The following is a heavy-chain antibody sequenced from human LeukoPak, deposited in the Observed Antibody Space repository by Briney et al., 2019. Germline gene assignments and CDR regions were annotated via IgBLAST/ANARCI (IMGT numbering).Heavy chain of an antibody. V-gene: IGHV3-30*04. CDR3: ARTSLHYFGSGSYSLDVFDI. J-gene: IGHJ3*02. D-gene: IGHD3-10*01. CDR1: GXTFSTYA. Sequence: GRSLRLSCAASGXTFSTYALHWIRQAPGKGQEWVAAITSDGSKKYYADSVKGRFTISRDNSKNTLYMQMNSLRADDTAVYFCARTSLHYFGSGSYSLDVFDIWGQGTIVTVSS. CDR2: ITSDGSKK.